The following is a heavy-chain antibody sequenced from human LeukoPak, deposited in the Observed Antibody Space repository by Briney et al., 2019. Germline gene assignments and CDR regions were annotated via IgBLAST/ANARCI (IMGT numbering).Heavy chain of an antibody. J-gene: IGHJ6*04. Sequence: GGSLRLSCAASGFTFSDYEMNWVRQAPGKGLEWVAYISGSGYTIHYADSVKGRFTISRDNAKNSLSLQMNTLRDEDSAVYYCAELGITMIGGVWGKGTTVTISS. D-gene: IGHD3-10*02. CDR2: ISGSGYTI. CDR1: GFTFSDYE. CDR3: AELGITMIGGV. V-gene: IGHV3-48*03.